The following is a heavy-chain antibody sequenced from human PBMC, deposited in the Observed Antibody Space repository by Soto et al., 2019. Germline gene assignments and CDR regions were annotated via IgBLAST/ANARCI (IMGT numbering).Heavy chain of an antibody. J-gene: IGHJ6*03. CDR3: ARGGISHWAYFYYMEV. D-gene: IGHD2-21*01. CDR1: GVSIISSSYY. V-gene: IGHV4-39*01. Sequence: SETLSLTCTVSGVSIISSSYYWVLIRQPPGKGLEWIGSIYYSGSTYYNPSLKSRVTISVDTSKNQFSLTLNSVTAADTATYYCARGGISHWAYFYYMEVWDRGTTVNVSS. CDR2: IYYSGST.